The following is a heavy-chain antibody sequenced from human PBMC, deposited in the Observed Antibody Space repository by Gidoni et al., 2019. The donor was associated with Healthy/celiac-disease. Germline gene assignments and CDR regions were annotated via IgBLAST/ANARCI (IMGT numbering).Heavy chain of an antibody. CDR3: ARASRDSSQDFYYYGMDV. CDR2: ILHMLCTA. CDR1: DGPLSSSA. V-gene: IGHV1-69*01. D-gene: IGHD3-22*01. Sequence: QVQLLQSGAEVKKHGSSVKVSCKASDGPLSSSAISWERQAPGQGREWMDGILHMLCTANCAQKCQGRVTVTADESTSTAYMELSSLRSEDTTVYYCARASRDSSQDFYYYGMDVWGQGTTVTVSS. J-gene: IGHJ6*02.